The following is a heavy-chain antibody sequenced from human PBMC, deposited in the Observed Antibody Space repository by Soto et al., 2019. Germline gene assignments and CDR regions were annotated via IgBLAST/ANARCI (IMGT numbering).Heavy chain of an antibody. CDR3: ARGGVIVVGLDV. CDR2: IKTDGTIT. Sequence: EVQLVESGGGLVQPGGSLRLSCAGTGFTFSTYWMHWVRQAPGKGLEWVSRIKTDGTITGYADSVKGRFTISRDNAKNTLYLQMNSLRAEDTGVYYCARGGVIVVGLDVWGQGTTVTVSS. J-gene: IGHJ6*02. D-gene: IGHD3-22*01. V-gene: IGHV3-74*01. CDR1: GFTFSTYW.